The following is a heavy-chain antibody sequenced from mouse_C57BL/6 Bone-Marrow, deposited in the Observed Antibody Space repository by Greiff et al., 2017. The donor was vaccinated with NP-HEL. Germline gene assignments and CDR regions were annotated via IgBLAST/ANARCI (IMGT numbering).Heavy chain of an antibody. CDR2: ISSGGSYT. J-gene: IGHJ4*01. V-gene: IGHV5-6*01. CDR1: GFTFSSYG. D-gene: IGHD1-2*01. Sequence: EVQRVESGGDLVKPGGSLKLSCAASGFTFSSYGMSWVRQTPDKRLEWVATISSGGSYTYYPDSVKGRFTISRDNAKNTLYLQMSSLKSEDTAMYYCARGYNYAMDYWGQGTSVTVSS. CDR3: ARGYNYAMDY.